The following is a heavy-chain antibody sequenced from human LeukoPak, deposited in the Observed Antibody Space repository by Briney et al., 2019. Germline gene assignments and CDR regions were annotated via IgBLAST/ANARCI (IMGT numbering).Heavy chain of an antibody. CDR3: ARALALGSYDSSGYYGYYFDY. CDR2: IYYSGST. J-gene: IGHJ4*02. Sequence: SETLSLTCTVSGGSIISYYWSWIRQPPGKGLEWIGYIYYSGSTNYNPSLKSRVTISVDTSKNQFSLKLSSVTAADTAVYYCARALALGSYDSSGYYGYYFDYWGQGTLVTVSS. D-gene: IGHD3-22*01. V-gene: IGHV4-59*08. CDR1: GGSIISYY.